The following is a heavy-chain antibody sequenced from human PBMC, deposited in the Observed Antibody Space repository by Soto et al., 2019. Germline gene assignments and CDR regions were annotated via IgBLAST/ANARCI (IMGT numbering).Heavy chain of an antibody. CDR3: ARSPVGGSNYYYGMDV. CDR2: IIPIFGTA. CDR1: GGTFSSYA. V-gene: IGHV1-69*13. J-gene: IGHJ6*02. D-gene: IGHD3-16*01. Sequence: SVKVSCKASGGTFSSYAISWVRQAPGQGLEWMGGIIPIFGTANYAQKFQGRVTITADESTSTAYMELSSLRSEDTAVYYRARSPVGGSNYYYGMDVWGQGTTVTVSS.